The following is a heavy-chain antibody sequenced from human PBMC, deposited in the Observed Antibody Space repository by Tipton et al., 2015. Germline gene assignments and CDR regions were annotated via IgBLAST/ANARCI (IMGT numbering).Heavy chain of an antibody. CDR2: IYYSGST. Sequence: TLSLTCNVSGGSISSSSYYWGWIRQPPGKGLEWIGSIYYSGSTYYNPSLKSRVIISVDTSKNQFSLKVSFVTAADTAVYYCARHSVAKKVLDYWGQGTLVTVSS. CDR3: ARHSVAKKVLDY. D-gene: IGHD6-19*01. CDR1: GGSISSSSYY. J-gene: IGHJ4*02. V-gene: IGHV4-39*01.